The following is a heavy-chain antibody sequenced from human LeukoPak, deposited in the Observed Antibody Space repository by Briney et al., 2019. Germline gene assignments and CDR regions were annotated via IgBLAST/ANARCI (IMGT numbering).Heavy chain of an antibody. CDR3: ALGYCSGGDCYAKPYYFDH. CDR1: GFTFRAYA. V-gene: IGHV3-23*01. CDR2: ISASGDTT. Sequence: GGSLRLSCAASGFTFRAYAMSWVRQAPGKGLEWVSLISASGDTTYYAAPVKGRFTISRDNSRNTLYLQMSSLRAEDTAVYYCALGYCSGGDCYAKPYYFDHWGQGTLVTVSS. D-gene: IGHD2-15*01. J-gene: IGHJ4*02.